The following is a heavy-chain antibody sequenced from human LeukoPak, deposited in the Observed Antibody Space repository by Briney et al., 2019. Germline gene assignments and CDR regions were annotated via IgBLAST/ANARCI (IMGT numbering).Heavy chain of an antibody. CDR2: ISGRGVST. Sequence: GGSLRLSCAASGFTFSSYAMSWVRQAPGKGLEWVSAISGRGVSTYYADSVKGRFTVSRDNSKNTLYLQMSSLRAEDTAVYSCAKDERNWNYNLASQTYDWGQGTLVTVSS. CDR3: AKDERNWNYNLASQTYD. J-gene: IGHJ4*02. V-gene: IGHV3-23*01. CDR1: GFTFSSYA. D-gene: IGHD1-7*01.